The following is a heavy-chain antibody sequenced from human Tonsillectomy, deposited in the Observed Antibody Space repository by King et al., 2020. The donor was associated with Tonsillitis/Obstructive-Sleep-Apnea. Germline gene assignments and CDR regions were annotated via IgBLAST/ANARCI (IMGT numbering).Heavy chain of an antibody. V-gene: IGHV4-34*01. Sequence: VQLQQWGAGLLKPSETLSLTCTVYGGSFSGYYWSWIRQPPGKGLEWIGEISHSGSTNYNPSLKSRVTISVDTSKNQFSLKLNSVTAADTAVYYCARDPLYNGGGNDCWGQGTLVTVSS. D-gene: IGHD2-21*01. J-gene: IGHJ4*02. CDR1: GGSFSGYY. CDR2: ISHSGST. CDR3: ARDPLYNGGGNDC.